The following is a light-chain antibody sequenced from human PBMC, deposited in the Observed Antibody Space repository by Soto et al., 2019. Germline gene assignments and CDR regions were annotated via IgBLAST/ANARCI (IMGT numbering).Light chain of an antibody. CDR3: QQSHSATFT. CDR2: AAS. CDR1: QSISDY. Sequence: DIPMTQSPFSLSASLGDRVTITCRASQSISDYLNWYQQKPGKGPKLLIFAASSLQVGVPSRFSGSGSGTDFSLPISSLQPEDFATYFCQQSHSATFTFGPGTTVD. V-gene: IGKV1-39*01. J-gene: IGKJ3*01.